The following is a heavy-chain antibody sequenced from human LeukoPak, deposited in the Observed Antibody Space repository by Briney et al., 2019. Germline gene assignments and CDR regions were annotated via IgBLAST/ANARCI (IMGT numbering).Heavy chain of an antibody. CDR3: ARSTPYGMDV. V-gene: IGHV4-34*01. J-gene: IGHJ6*02. CDR2: INHSGST. Sequence: SETLSLTCAVYGRSLSGYYWSWIRQPPGKGLEWIGEINHSGSTNYNPSLKSRVTISVDTSKNQFSLKLSSVTAADTAVYYCARSTPYGMDVWGQGPTVTVSS. CDR1: GRSLSGYY. D-gene: IGHD5/OR15-5a*01.